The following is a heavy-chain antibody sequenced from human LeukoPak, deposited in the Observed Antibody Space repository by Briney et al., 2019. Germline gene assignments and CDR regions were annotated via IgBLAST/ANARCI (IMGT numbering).Heavy chain of an antibody. Sequence: SQTLSLTCAVSGGSISSGGYSWSWIQQPPGKGLGWSGYIYNSGSTYYHSSLRSRVTISVDSSKNQFSLMLSSVTAEDAAVYYCARVFGHADYWRQGALV. CDR1: GGSISSGGYS. D-gene: IGHD3-3*01. J-gene: IGHJ4*02. CDR3: ARVFGHADY. V-gene: IGHV4-30-2*01. CDR2: IYNSGST.